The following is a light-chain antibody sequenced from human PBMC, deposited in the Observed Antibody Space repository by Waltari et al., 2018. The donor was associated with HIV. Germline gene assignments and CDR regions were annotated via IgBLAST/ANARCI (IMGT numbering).Light chain of an antibody. J-gene: IGKJ2*01. Sequence: DIRMTQSPSSLSASVGDRVTLTCRASQGISSYLAWYQEQPGEAPNLLIYGASTLQSGVPSRFSGSGSGTNFTLIISSLQPEDVATYYCQKYNSAPYTFGQGTKLEIK. V-gene: IGKV1-27*01. CDR2: GAS. CDR1: QGISSY. CDR3: QKYNSAPYT.